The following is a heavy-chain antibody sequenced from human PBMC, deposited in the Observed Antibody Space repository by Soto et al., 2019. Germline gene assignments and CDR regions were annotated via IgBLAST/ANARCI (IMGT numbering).Heavy chain of an antibody. Sequence: QVQLVQSGAEVKKPGASVKVSCKASGYTFTTFGISWVRQAPGQGLEWVGWISAYNGDTNYAQKLQGRVTMTTDTSTSRAYMELRSLRSVDTAVYYCARVPPISRVGADPGMDVWGQGTTVTVSS. CDR3: ARVPPISRVGADPGMDV. J-gene: IGHJ6*02. V-gene: IGHV1-18*01. CDR1: GYTFTTFG. CDR2: ISAYNGDT. D-gene: IGHD1-26*01.